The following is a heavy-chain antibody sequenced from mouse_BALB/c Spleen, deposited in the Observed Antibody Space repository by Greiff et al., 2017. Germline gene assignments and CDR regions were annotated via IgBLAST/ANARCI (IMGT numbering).Heavy chain of an antibody. Sequence: EVQLQQSGAELVKPGASVKLSCTASGFNIKDTYMHWVKQRPEQGLEWIGRIDPANGNTKYDPKFQGKATITAYTSSNTAYLQLSSLTSEDTAVYYCARSAYGNYLDYWGQGTSVTVSS. J-gene: IGHJ4*01. V-gene: IGHV14-3*02. CDR2: IDPANGNT. D-gene: IGHD2-10*02. CDR3: ARSAYGNYLDY. CDR1: GFNIKDTY.